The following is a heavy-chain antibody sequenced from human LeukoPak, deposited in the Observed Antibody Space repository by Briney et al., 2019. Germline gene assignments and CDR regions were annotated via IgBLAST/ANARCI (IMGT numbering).Heavy chain of an antibody. J-gene: IGHJ5*02. CDR1: GGSINSGGYS. CDR2: IYHSGST. D-gene: IGHD3-3*01. V-gene: IGHV4-30-2*01. CDR3: ARGVITTNWFDP. Sequence: SETLSLTCAVSGGSINSGGYSWSWIRQPPGKDLEWIGYIYHSGSTYYNPSLKSRVTISVDRSKNQFSLKLSSVTAADTAVYYCARGVITTNWFDPWGQGTLVTVSS.